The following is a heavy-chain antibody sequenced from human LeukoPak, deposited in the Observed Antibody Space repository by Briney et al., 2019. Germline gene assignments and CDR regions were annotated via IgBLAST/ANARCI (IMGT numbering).Heavy chain of an antibody. J-gene: IGHJ4*02. CDR3: ARGTGILTGYFLMYYFDY. CDR1: GFTFSSYW. CDR2: IKQDGSEK. D-gene: IGHD3-9*01. V-gene: IGHV3-7*04. Sequence: GGSLRLSCAASGFTFSSYWMSWVRQAPGKGLEWVANIKQDGSEKYYVDSVKGRFTISRGNAKNSLYLQMNSLRAEDTAVYYCARGTGILTGYFLMYYFDYWGQGTLVTVSS.